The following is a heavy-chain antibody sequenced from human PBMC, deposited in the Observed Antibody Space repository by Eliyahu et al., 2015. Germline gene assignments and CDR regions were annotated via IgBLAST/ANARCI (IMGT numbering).Heavy chain of an antibody. D-gene: IGHD2-2*01. CDR2: NIKDGGGE. V-gene: IGHV3-7*01. J-gene: IGHJ6*03. CDR1: GFTFSSYW. Sequence: EVQLMESGGGLVQPGGSLRLSCAASGFTFSSYWMSWVRQAPGKGLEWVVDNIKDGGGEKYEDSVKGRFTISRDNAKNSLYLQINSLRAEDTAVYYCARSSASSTTSNYPMDVWGKGTTVTVSS. CDR3: ARSSASSTTSNYPMDV.